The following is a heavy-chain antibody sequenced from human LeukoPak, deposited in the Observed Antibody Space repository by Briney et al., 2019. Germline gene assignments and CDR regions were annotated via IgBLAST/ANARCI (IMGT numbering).Heavy chain of an antibody. D-gene: IGHD6-19*01. Sequence: PSETLSLTCTVSGGSISSYYWSWIRRPPGKGLEWIGYIYYSGSTNYNPSLKSRVTISVDASKNQFSLKLSSVTAADTAVYYCARENGYSSGWADYWGQGTLVTVSS. CDR1: GGSISSYY. CDR3: ARENGYSSGWADY. CDR2: IYYSGST. J-gene: IGHJ4*02. V-gene: IGHV4-59*01.